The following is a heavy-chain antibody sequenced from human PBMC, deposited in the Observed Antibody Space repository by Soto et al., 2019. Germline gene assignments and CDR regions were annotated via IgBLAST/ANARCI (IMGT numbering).Heavy chain of an antibody. D-gene: IGHD7-27*01. CDR1: GFTFTDYH. CDR2: ISETGSHT. J-gene: IGHJ4*02. CDR3: ARSLRATSPLTF. V-gene: IGHV3-11*06. Sequence: VQLVDSGGGLVKPGRSLRLSCEASGFTFTDYHMSWIRQAPGKGLEWVALISETGSHTVYAESVQGRFSISRDNARPSVFLQMNSLRSEDTAVYFCARSLRATSPLTFWVQGTPVTVTS.